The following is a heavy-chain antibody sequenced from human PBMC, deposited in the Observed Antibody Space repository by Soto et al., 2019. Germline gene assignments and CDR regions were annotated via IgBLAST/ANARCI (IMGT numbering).Heavy chain of an antibody. Sequence: PGESLKISCKGSGYSFTSSWITWVRQMPGKGLGWMGRIDPSDSYINYRPSFQGHVILSADQSISTAYLQWSSLKASDAAIYYCASHEPLRSATSSYWGQGTLVTDYS. D-gene: IGHD2-2*01. CDR1: GYSFTSSW. CDR2: IDPSDSYI. V-gene: IGHV5-10-1*01. CDR3: ASHEPLRSATSSY. J-gene: IGHJ4*01.